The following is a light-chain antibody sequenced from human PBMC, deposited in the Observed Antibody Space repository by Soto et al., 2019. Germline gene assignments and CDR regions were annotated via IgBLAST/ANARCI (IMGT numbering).Light chain of an antibody. CDR1: QTISTN. CDR2: GAS. J-gene: IGKJ4*01. V-gene: IGKV3-15*01. Sequence: EIVMTQSPATLSVSPGERATLSCRASQTISTNLDWYQQKPGQAPRLLISGASTRATGIPGRFSGSGSGTEFTLTISSLQSEDVAVYYCQQYTNWPLTFGGGTKVEIK. CDR3: QQYTNWPLT.